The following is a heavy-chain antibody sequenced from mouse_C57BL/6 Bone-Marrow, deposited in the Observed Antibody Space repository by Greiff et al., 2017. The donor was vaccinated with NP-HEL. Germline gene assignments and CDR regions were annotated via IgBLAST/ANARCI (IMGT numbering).Heavy chain of an antibody. J-gene: IGHJ2*01. Sequence: EVHLVESGAELVRPGASVKLSCTASGFNIKDDYMHWVKQRPEQGLEWIGWIDPENGDTEYASKFQGKANITADTSSNTASLQRSSLTSEDTAVYYCTTRWLLLYWGQGTTLTVSS. V-gene: IGHV14-4*01. D-gene: IGHD2-3*01. CDR2: IDPENGDT. CDR1: GFNIKDDY. CDR3: TTRWLLLY.